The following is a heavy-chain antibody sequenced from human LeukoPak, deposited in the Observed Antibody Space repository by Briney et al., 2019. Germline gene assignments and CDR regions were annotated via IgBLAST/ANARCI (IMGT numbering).Heavy chain of an antibody. D-gene: IGHD5-12*01. Sequence: GGSLRLSCAASGFTFDDYAMHWVRQAPGKGLEWVSGISWNSGSIGYADSVKGRFTISRDNSKNTLYLQMNSLRAEDTAVYYCARGTTSYFDYWGQGTLVTASS. CDR3: ARGTTSYFDY. CDR2: ISWNSGSI. CDR1: GFTFDDYA. J-gene: IGHJ4*02. V-gene: IGHV3-9*01.